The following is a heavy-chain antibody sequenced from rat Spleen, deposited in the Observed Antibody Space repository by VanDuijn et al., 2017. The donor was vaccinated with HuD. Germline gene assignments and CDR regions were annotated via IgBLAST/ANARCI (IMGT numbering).Heavy chain of an antibody. V-gene: IGHV5-22*01. J-gene: IGHJ2*01. CDR1: GFTFSNYY. CDR2: INYEGSSI. CDR3: ARGPPFDY. Sequence: EVQLVESGGGLVQPGRSLKLSCAASGFTFSNYYMAWVRQAPKKGLEWVASINYEGSSIYYGESVKGRFTISRDNAKSTLYLQMNSLRSEYTATYYCARGPPFDYWGQGVMVTVSS. D-gene: IGHD3-1*01.